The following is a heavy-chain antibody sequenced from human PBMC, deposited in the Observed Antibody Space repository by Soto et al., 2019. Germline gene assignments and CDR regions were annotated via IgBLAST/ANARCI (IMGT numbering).Heavy chain of an antibody. J-gene: IGHJ6*02. Sequence: ASVKVSCKASGYNFTTYAMLWVRQAPGQRLEWMGWINTGNGNTKYSPKFQGRVTITRDTSASTAYMELSSLKSEDTAVYYCARGDRLNYYYYGMDVWGQGSTVTVSS. CDR1: GYNFTTYA. CDR2: INTGNGNT. D-gene: IGHD3-22*01. V-gene: IGHV1-3*04. CDR3: ARGDRLNYYYYGMDV.